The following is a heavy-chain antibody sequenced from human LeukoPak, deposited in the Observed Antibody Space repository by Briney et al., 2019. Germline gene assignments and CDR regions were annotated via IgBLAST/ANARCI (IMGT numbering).Heavy chain of an antibody. CDR1: GFTFSLHW. J-gene: IGHJ4*02. Sequence: GGSLRLSCAASGFTFSLHWMTWVRQAPGKGLEWVANVKQDETEKYYVGSVKGRFTISRDNAKNSLYLQMNSLRADDTAVYYCAREGGSGWSLDYWGRGTLVTVSS. CDR3: AREGGSGWSLDY. CDR2: VKQDETEK. D-gene: IGHD6-19*01. V-gene: IGHV3-7*03.